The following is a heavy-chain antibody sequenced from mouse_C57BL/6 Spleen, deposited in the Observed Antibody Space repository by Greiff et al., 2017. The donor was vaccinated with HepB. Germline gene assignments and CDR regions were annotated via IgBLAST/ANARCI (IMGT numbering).Heavy chain of an antibody. D-gene: IGHD2-14*01. CDR2: INPNNGGT. V-gene: IGHV1-26*01. Sequence: EVQLQQSGPKLVKPGASVKISCKASGYTFTDYYMNWVKQSHGKSLEWIGDINPNNGGTSYNQKFKGKATLTVDKSSSTAYMELRSLTSEDSAVYYCAREWRYDAMDYWGQGTSVTVSS. CDR1: GYTFTDYY. J-gene: IGHJ4*01. CDR3: AREWRYDAMDY.